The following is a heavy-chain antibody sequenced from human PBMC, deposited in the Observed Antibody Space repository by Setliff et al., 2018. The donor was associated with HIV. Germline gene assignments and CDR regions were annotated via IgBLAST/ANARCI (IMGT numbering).Heavy chain of an antibody. D-gene: IGHD3-3*01. Sequence: LSLTCAVSGYSISSGYYWGWIRQPPGRGLEWIGNIYHSGGTHYNPSLRSRVTISVDTSKNHFSPKLSSVTAADTAVFYCARVPFTTGFDYWGQGILVTVS. CDR2: IYHSGGT. CDR1: GYSISSGYY. V-gene: IGHV4-38-2*01. CDR3: ARVPFTTGFDY. J-gene: IGHJ4*02.